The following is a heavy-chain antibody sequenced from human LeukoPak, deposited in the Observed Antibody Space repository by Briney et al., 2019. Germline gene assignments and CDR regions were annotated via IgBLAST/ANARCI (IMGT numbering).Heavy chain of an antibody. J-gene: IGHJ4*02. D-gene: IGHD6-13*01. V-gene: IGHV4-39*01. CDR2: IYYSGST. CDR3: ARQGGSSWYGGYYFDY. CDR1: GGSISSSSYH. Sequence: PSETLSLTCTVSGGSISSSSYHWGWIRQPPGKGLEWIGSIYYSGSTYYNPSLESRVTISVDTSKNQFSLKLSSVTAADTAVYYCARQGGSSWYGGYYFDYWGQGTLVTVSS.